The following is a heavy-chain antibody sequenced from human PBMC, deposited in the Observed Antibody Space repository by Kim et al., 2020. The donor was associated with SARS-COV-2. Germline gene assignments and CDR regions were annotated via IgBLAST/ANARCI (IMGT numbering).Heavy chain of an antibody. CDR3: AGPEAWGY. D-gene: IGHD1-26*01. V-gene: IGHV3-11*04. CDR2: SSM. J-gene: IGHJ4*02. Sequence: SSMYYADSVKCCFTLSRDHAENSLYLQMDSLRAEDTAVYYCAGPEAWGYWGQGTLVTVSS.